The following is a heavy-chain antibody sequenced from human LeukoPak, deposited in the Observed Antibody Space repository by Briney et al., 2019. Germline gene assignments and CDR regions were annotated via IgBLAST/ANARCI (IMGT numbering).Heavy chain of an antibody. Sequence: ASVKVSCKASGYTFTSHYMHWVRQAPGQGLEWMGIVDPSGGSTSRAQKFQGRVTITRDTSTSTVYMELSSLGSEDTAVYYCARDNTAAGPFDYWGQGTLVTVSS. V-gene: IGHV1-46*01. CDR3: ARDNTAAGPFDY. D-gene: IGHD6-13*01. CDR1: GYTFTSHY. CDR2: VDPSGGST. J-gene: IGHJ4*02.